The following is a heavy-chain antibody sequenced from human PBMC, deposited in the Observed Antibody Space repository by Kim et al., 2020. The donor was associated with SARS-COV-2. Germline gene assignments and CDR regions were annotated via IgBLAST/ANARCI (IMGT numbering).Heavy chain of an antibody. Sequence: SETLSLTCTVSGGSISSSSYYWGWIRQPPGKGLEWIGSIYYSGSTYYNPSLKSRVTISVDTSKNQFSLKLSSVTAADTAVYYCARLRLWFGDATDYYYYG. CDR2: IYYSGST. CDR1: GGSISSSSYY. CDR3: ARLRLWFGDATDYYYYG. J-gene: IGHJ6*01. D-gene: IGHD3-10*01. V-gene: IGHV4-39*01.